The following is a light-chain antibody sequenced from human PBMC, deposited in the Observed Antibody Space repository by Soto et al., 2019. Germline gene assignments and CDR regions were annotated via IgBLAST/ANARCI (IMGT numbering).Light chain of an antibody. CDR3: QQYGNLLWT. CDR1: QSVSTNY. Sequence: EFVLTQSPGTLSLSPGERATLSCRASQSVSTNYLAWYQQKPGQAPRLLIYGASIRATGIPDRFSGSGSGTDFTLTISRLESEDFAVYYCQQYGNLLWTFGQGTKVDIK. CDR2: GAS. V-gene: IGKV3-20*01. J-gene: IGKJ1*01.